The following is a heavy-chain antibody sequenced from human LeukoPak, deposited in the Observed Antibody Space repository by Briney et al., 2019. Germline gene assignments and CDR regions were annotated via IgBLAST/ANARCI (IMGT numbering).Heavy chain of an antibody. J-gene: IGHJ3*02. CDR3: ASSYYDFWSGHIPGGAFDI. CDR1: GGSISSGNYY. D-gene: IGHD3-3*01. V-gene: IGHV4-61*09. Sequence: SQTLSLTCTVSGGSISSGNYYWSWIRQPAGKGLEWIGYIYYSGSTNYNPSLKSRVTISVDTSKNQFSLKLSSVTAADTAVYYCASSYYDFWSGHIPGGAFDIWGQGTMVTVSS. CDR2: IYYSGST.